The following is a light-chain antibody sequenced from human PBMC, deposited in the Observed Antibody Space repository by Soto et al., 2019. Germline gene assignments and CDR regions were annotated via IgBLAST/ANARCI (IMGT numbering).Light chain of an antibody. CDR1: QNIRGW. V-gene: IGKV1-5*01. Sequence: DIRMTQSPSTLSTSVGDRVTITCRASQNIRGWLAWYQQKPGKAPKLLIYDASTLESGVPSRFSGSGSGTEFTRTISSLQPDAFATYYCQQYTSYSWTFGQGTTVASK. CDR3: QQYTSYSWT. CDR2: DAS. J-gene: IGKJ1*01.